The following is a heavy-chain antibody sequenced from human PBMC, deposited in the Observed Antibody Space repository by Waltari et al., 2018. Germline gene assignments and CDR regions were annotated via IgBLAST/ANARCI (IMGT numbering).Heavy chain of an antibody. Sequence: EVQLVGAGGGFIQTGGSLRLCCAASGFTFSSLSRTWVCRAPGKGFEGVSRITGHGGHKPCADSIVGGIAVSRDNSEHTLSLQMSSLRAEDTAVYYCAKVGEEIGVGGSPRGGIDNWAQGTLVTVSS. J-gene: IGHJ4*02. CDR1: GFTFSSLS. CDR2: ITGHGGHK. V-gene: IGHV3-23*04. D-gene: IGHD2-15*01. CDR3: AKVGEEIGVGGSPRGGIDN.